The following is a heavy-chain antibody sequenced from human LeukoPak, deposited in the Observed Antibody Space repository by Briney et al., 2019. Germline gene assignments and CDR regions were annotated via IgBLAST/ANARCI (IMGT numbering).Heavy chain of an antibody. D-gene: IGHD2-15*01. Sequence: GRSLRLSCAASGFTFSSYEMNWVRQAPGKGLEWVSHIRSSGSTIYYADSVKGRFTISRDNAQKSLYLQMNSLRVEDTAVYYCARDWGSGTYCSGGSCYEAGAFDIWGQGTMVTVSS. CDR1: GFTFSSYE. J-gene: IGHJ3*02. V-gene: IGHV3-48*03. CDR3: ARDWGSGTYCSGGSCYEAGAFDI. CDR2: IRSSGSTI.